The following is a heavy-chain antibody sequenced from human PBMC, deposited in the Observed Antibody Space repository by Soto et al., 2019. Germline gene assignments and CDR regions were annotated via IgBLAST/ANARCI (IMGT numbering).Heavy chain of an antibody. CDR3: ARGDIVVVPAAAFDAFDI. CDR1: GGSISSYY. J-gene: IGHJ3*02. CDR2: IYYSGST. D-gene: IGHD2-2*01. Sequence: SETLSLTCTVSGGSISSYYWSWIRQPPGKGLEWIGYIYYSGSTNYNPSLKSRVTISVDTSKNQFSLKLSSVTAADTAVYYCARGDIVVVPAAAFDAFDIWGQGTMVTVSS. V-gene: IGHV4-59*01.